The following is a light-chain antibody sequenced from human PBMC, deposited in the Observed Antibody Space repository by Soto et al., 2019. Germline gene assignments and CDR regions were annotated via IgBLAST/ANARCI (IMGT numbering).Light chain of an antibody. J-gene: IGKJ2*01. V-gene: IGKV4-1*01. Sequence: DIVMTQSPDSLTVSRGERAAVNRKSSHSVLYSSNNKNYLAWYQQRPGQPPKLLIYWASTRESGVPERFSGSGSGTDFTLTITNLQAEDVAVYYCQQYYSDPPTFGQGTKLEIK. CDR1: HSVLYSSNNKNY. CDR2: WAS. CDR3: QQYYSDPPT.